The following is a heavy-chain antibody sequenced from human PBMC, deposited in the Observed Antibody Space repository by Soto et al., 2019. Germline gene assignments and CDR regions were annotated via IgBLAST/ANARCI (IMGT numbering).Heavy chain of an antibody. CDR2: IIPIFGTA. CDR3: ARAGHEVRGVISFSSDY. Sequence: ASVKVSCKASGGTFSSYAISWVRQAPGQGLEWMGGIIPIFGTANYAQKFQGRVTITADESTSTAYMELSSLRSEDTAVYYCARAGHEVRGVISFSSDYWGQGTLVTVSS. V-gene: IGHV1-69*13. D-gene: IGHD3-10*01. CDR1: GGTFSSYA. J-gene: IGHJ4*02.